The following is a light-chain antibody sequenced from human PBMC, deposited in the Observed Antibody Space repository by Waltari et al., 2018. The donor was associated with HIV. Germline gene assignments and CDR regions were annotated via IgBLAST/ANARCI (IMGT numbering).Light chain of an antibody. CDR3: QQYGGSHWT. CDR1: QSVSSSY. V-gene: IGKV3-20*01. J-gene: IGKJ1*01. Sequence: EIVLTQSPGTLSLSPGERATLSCRASQSVSSSYLGWYQQRPGQAPRLLIYGASGRATDIPDRFSGSGSGTEFTLTNDRLEPEDFAVYYCQQYGGSHWTFGQGTRVEVK. CDR2: GAS.